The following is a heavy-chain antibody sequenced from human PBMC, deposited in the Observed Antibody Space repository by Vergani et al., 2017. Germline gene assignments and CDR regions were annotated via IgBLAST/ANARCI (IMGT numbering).Heavy chain of an antibody. CDR2: IYYSGST. V-gene: IGHV4-39*07. D-gene: IGHD1-14*01. CDR3: ARASNHRRSFDP. CDR1: GGSISSSSYY. Sequence: QLQLQESGPGLVKPSETLSLTCTVSGGSISSSSYYWGWIRQPPGKGLEWIGSIYYSGSTYYNPSLKSRVTISVDTSKNQFSLKLSSVTAADTAVYYCARASNHRRSFDPWGQGTLVTVSS. J-gene: IGHJ5*02.